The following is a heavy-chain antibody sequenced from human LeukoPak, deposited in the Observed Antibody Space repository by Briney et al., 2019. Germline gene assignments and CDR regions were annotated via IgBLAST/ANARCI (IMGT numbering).Heavy chain of an antibody. CDR2: ISYDGSNK. CDR1: GFTFSSYG. J-gene: IGHJ4*02. V-gene: IGHV3-30*18. CDR3: AKDEDRYSYGYNGY. D-gene: IGHD5-18*01. Sequence: GGSLRLSCAASGFTFSSYGMHWVRQAPGKGLEWVAVISYDGSNKYYADSVKGRFTISRDNSKNTLYLQMNSLRAEDTAVYYCAKDEDRYSYGYNGYWGQGTLVTVSS.